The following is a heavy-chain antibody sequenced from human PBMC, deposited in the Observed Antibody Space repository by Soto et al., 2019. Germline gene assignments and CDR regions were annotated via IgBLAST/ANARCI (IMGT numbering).Heavy chain of an antibody. J-gene: IGHJ4*02. Sequence: QVQLVESGGGVVQPGRSLRLSCAASGFTFSRHTMHWVRQAPGKGLEGVAGISDDGSNTYYADSVKGRFTISRDHSKNPLYLQMNSLSSEDTAVHHCAREVYYDFWSGFNTHPYYFDDWGQGTLVTVSS. CDR1: GFTFSRHT. CDR2: ISDDGSNT. V-gene: IGHV3-30-3*01. D-gene: IGHD3-3*01. CDR3: AREVYYDFWSGFNTHPYYFDD.